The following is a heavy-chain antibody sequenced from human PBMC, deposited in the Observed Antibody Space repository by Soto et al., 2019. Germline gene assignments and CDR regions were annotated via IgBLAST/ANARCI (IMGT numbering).Heavy chain of an antibody. J-gene: IGHJ4*02. CDR2: IIPIFGTA. Sequence: EASVKVSCKASVGTFSSYTISWVRQAPGQGLEWMGGIIPIFGTANYAQKFQGRVTITADESTSTAYMELSSLRSEDTAVYYCARVLDYDILTGYSQSPAIFDYWGQGTLVTVSS. V-gene: IGHV1-69*13. CDR3: ARVLDYDILTGYSQSPAIFDY. CDR1: VGTFSSYT. D-gene: IGHD3-9*01.